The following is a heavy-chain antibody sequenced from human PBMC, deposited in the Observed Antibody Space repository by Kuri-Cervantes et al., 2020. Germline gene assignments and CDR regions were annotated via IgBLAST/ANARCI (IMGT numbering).Heavy chain of an antibody. CDR1: GVSVSSGSYY. CDR3: ARVGYSSGNYYFDY. D-gene: IGHD6-19*01. Sequence: GSLRLSCSVSGVSVSSGSYYWTWIRQSPGKGLEWIGDIYYSGSTNFNPSLKSRVTITIDTSKHQFSLKLSSVTAADTAVYYCARVGYSSGNYYFDYWGQGTLVTVSS. CDR2: IYYSGST. J-gene: IGHJ4*02. V-gene: IGHV4-61*01.